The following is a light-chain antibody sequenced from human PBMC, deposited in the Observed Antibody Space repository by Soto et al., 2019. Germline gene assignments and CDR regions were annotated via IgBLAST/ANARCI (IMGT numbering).Light chain of an antibody. CDR3: QSYDSSFVV. J-gene: IGLJ2*01. V-gene: IGLV6-57*04. Sequence: NFMLTQPHSVSESPGKTVTISCTRSSGSIANNYMQWYQQCPGSAPTTVIFENNQRPSGVPDRFSGSTDGSSNSASLTISGLQTEDEADYYCQSYDSSFVVFGGGTKLTVL. CDR1: SGSIANNY. CDR2: ENN.